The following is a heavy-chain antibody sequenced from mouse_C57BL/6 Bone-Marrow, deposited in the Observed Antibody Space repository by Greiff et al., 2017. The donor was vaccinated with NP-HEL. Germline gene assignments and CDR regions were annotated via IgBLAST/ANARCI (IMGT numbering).Heavy chain of an antibody. D-gene: IGHD1-1*01. CDR2: INPSSGYT. V-gene: IGHV1-7*01. CDR1: GYTFTSYW. CDR3: AVRSFPYWYFDV. J-gene: IGHJ1*03. Sequence: QVQLKQSGAELAKPGASVKLSCKASGYTFTSYWMHWVKQRPGQGLEWIGYINPSSGYTKYNQKFKDKATLTADKSSSTAYMQLSSLTDEDSAVYYCAVRSFPYWYFDVWGTGTTVTVSS.